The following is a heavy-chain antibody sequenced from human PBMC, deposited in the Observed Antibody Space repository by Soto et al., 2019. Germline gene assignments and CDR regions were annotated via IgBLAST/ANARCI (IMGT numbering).Heavy chain of an antibody. D-gene: IGHD6-19*01. J-gene: IGHJ6*02. V-gene: IGHV1-46*03. CDR3: ARDPLAGITVAGKVNYYYGMDV. Sequence: GASVKISWKSSGYTFTSYYMHWVRQAPGQGLEWMGIINPSGGSTSYAQKFQGRVTMTRDTSTSTVYMELSSLRSEDTAVYYCARDPLAGITVAGKVNYYYGMDVWG. CDR2: INPSGGST. CDR1: GYTFTSYY.